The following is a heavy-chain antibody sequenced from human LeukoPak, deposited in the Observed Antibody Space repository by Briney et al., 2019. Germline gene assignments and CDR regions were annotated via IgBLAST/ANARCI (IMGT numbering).Heavy chain of an antibody. CDR2: ISYDGSNK. V-gene: IGHV3-30*18. J-gene: IGHJ6*03. Sequence: GGSLRLSCAASGFTFSSYDMHWVRQAPGKGLEWVAVISYDGSNKYYADSVKGRFTISRDNSKNTLYLQMNSLRAEDTAVYYCAKDITEVDYYYYYMDVWGKGTTVTVSS. CDR1: GFTFSSYD. D-gene: IGHD3-3*01. CDR3: AKDITEVDYYYYYMDV.